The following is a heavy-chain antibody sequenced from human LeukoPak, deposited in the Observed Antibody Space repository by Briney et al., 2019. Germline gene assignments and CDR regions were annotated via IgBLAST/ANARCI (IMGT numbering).Heavy chain of an antibody. CDR1: GGTFSSYA. CDR2: ILPIFNTS. J-gene: IGHJ3*02. CDR3: ARARLLGPTGVAALDI. V-gene: IGHV1-69*06. Sequence: SVKVSCKASGGTFSSYAVTWVRQAPGHGLEWMGGILPIFNTSNYAQKLQGRVTIAAAKSTSTVYMELSTLRSEDTAVYYCARARLLGPTGVAALDIWGQGTMVTVSS. D-gene: IGHD2-8*02.